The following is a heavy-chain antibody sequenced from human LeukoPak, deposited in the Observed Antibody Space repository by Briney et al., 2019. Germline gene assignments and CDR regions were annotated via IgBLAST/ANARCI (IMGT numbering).Heavy chain of an antibody. D-gene: IGHD1-7*01. Sequence: SETLSLTCTVSGGSISSNYWSWIRQPPGKGLEWIGYIYYSGSTNYNPSLKSRVTISVDTSKNQFSLKLSSVTAADTAIYYCARDKTTPYYYYGMDVWGQGTTVTVSS. V-gene: IGHV4-59*01. CDR2: IYYSGST. J-gene: IGHJ6*02. CDR3: ARDKTTPYYYYGMDV. CDR1: GGSISSNY.